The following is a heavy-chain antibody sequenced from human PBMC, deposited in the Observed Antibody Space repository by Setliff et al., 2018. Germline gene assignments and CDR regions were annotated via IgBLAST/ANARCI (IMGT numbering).Heavy chain of an antibody. Sequence: SETLSLTCTVSGGSISSYYWSWIRQPPGKGLEWIGYICNSGSTNDNPSLKSRVPISVDTSKNQFSLRLTSVTAADAAVYYCARGRMRGSCSGPSCTYDPFDIWGQGTPVTV. V-gene: IGHV4-59*08. CDR3: ARGRMRGSCSGPSCTYDPFDI. CDR1: GGSISSYY. J-gene: IGHJ3*02. D-gene: IGHD2-2*01. CDR2: ICNSGST.